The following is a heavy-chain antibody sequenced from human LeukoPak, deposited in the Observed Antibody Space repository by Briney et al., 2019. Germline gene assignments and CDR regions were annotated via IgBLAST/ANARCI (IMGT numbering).Heavy chain of an antibody. CDR3: ARVPMPAAIRYFDY. CDR2: INPNSGGT. Sequence: ASVKVSCKASGYTFTGYYMHWVRQAPGQGLEWMGWINPNSGGTNYAQKFQGRVTMTRDTSISTAYMELSRLRSDDTAVYYCARVPMPAAIRYFDYWGQETLVTVSS. CDR1: GYTFTGYY. V-gene: IGHV1-2*02. J-gene: IGHJ4*02. D-gene: IGHD2-2*02.